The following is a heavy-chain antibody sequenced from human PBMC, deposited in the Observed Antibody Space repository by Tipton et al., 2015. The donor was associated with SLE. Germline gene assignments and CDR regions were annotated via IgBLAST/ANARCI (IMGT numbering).Heavy chain of an antibody. CDR2: IRADGSHP. CDR3: VKEHNTGWPNFDY. D-gene: IGHD6-19*01. Sequence: SLRLSCAASGFTFDGYSMHWVRQLPGKGLEWVSVIRADGSHPYYADSVKGRFTISRENGKNSLYLQMRSLTTEDTALYYCVKEHNTGWPNFDYWGQGTLVTVSA. CDR1: GFTFDGYS. V-gene: IGHV3-43*01. J-gene: IGHJ4*02.